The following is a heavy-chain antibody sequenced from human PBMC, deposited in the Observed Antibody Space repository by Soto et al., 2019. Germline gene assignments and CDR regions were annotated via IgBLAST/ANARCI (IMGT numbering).Heavy chain of an antibody. CDR1: GDSYSISTFS. D-gene: IGHD6-19*01. CDR2: IYQSGVT. Sequence: SSETLSLTCNMSGDSYSISTFSWSWIRQPPGKALQWIGFIYQSGVTSYNPSLASRVSISLDRSNNQCSLKLKSVTAADTAVYFCAGMPYTSGLRFDPWGPGTLVTVSS. CDR3: AGMPYTSGLRFDP. V-gene: IGHV4-30-2*01. J-gene: IGHJ5*02.